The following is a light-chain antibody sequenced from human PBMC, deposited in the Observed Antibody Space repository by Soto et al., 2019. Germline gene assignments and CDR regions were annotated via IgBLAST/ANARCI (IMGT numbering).Light chain of an antibody. CDR3: SSYAGSNNLV. J-gene: IGLJ1*01. Sequence: QSALTQPPSASGSPGQSVTISCTGTSSDVGGYNCVSWYQQHPGKAPKLIIYDVTKRPSGVPDRFSGSKSGNTASLTVSGLQAEDEADYYCSSYAGSNNLVFGTGTKLTVL. CDR1: SSDVGGYNC. CDR2: DVT. V-gene: IGLV2-8*01.